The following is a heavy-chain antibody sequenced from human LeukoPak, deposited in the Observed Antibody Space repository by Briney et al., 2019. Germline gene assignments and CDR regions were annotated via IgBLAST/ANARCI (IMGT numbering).Heavy chain of an antibody. D-gene: IGHD5-12*01. J-gene: IGHJ2*01. Sequence: PSETLSLTCIVSGASISGRCWSWIRQAPGKGLEWIGLIYYSGFTKYNPSLNSRVTISVDTSKNHFSLNLTSVTAADTALYYFARGNSGYDGYFGRWGRGALV. V-gene: IGHV4-59*11. CDR2: IYYSGFT. CDR1: GASISGRC. CDR3: ARGNSGYDGYFGR.